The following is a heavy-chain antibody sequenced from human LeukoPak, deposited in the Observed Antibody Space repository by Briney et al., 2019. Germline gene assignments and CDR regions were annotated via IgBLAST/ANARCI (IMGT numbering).Heavy chain of an antibody. CDR3: ARDSRGSGWYRIDY. D-gene: IGHD6-19*01. V-gene: IGHV3-66*01. CDR1: GLTVSNNY. Sequence: PGGSLRLSCAVSGLTVSNNYMSWVRQAPGKGLEWVSVIYSGGSTYYADSVKGRFTISRDSSKNTLYLQMNSLRAEDTAVYYCARDSRGSGWYRIDYWGQGTLVTVSS. CDR2: IYSGGST. J-gene: IGHJ4*02.